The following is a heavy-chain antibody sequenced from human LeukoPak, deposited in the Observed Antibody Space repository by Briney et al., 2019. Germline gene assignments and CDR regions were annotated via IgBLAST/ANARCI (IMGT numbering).Heavy chain of an antibody. Sequence: PAGSLRLSCAASGFTFSSYAMTWVRQAPGKGLEWVSGITNPGGSTYYADSVEGRFTISRDNSKNTLYLQMNSLRAEDTAVYYCAKDGIAVAVTSACYWGQGTQVTPSA. CDR1: GFTFSSYA. V-gene: IGHV3-23*01. D-gene: IGHD6-19*01. CDR2: ITNPGGST. CDR3: AKDGIAVAVTSACY. J-gene: IGHJ4*02.